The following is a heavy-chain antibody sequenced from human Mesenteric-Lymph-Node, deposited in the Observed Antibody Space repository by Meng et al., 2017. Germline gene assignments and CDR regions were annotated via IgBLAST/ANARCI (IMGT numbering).Heavy chain of an antibody. Sequence: QVQLVESGGGVVQPGRSLRLSCAASGFTFGTYGMHWVRQASGKGLEWVAVIWYDGTDKFYGDSVKGRFTISRDNSKNTLFLQMNSLTVDDMAVYYCARADDNWIIIEYWGQGTLVTVSS. CDR3: ARADDNWIIIEY. CDR1: GFTFGTYG. CDR2: IWYDGTDK. D-gene: IGHD1-20*01. V-gene: IGHV3-33*01. J-gene: IGHJ4*02.